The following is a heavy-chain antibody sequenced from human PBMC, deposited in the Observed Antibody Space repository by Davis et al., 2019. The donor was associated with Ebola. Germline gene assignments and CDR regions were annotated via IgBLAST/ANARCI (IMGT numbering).Heavy chain of an antibody. CDR2: LYSGGTT. Sequence: PGGSLRLSCAASGFTVSSNYMNWVRQAPGKGLEWVSALYSGGTTYYADSVRGRFTISRDNSKNTLYLQMDSLRVEDTAVYYCARDLGNYYDYWGQGTLVTVSS. J-gene: IGHJ4*02. CDR3: ARDLGNYYDY. V-gene: IGHV3-53*01. CDR1: GFTVSSNY.